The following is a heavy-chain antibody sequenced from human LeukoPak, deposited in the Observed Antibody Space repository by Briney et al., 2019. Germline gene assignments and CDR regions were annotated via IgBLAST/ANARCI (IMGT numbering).Heavy chain of an antibody. CDR3: ARDRSTWNYVRSGLFGWFDP. V-gene: IGHV4-4*07. CDR2: IYTSGST. D-gene: IGHD1-7*01. Sequence: SETLSLTCTVSGGSISSYYWSWIRQPAGKGLEWIGRIYTSGSTNYNPSLKSRVTMSVDTSKNQFSLKLSSVTAADTAVYYCARDRSTWNYVRSGLFGWFDPWGQGTLVTVSS. J-gene: IGHJ5*02. CDR1: GGSISSYY.